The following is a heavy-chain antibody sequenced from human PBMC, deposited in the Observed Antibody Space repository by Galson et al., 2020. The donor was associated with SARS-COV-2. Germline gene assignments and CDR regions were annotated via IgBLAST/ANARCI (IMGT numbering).Heavy chain of an antibody. Sequence: ETSETLSLTCTASGGSISRYYWSWIRPPPGKGLEWIGCIYYSGSTNYNPSLKSRVTISVDTSKNQFSLKLSSVTAADTAVYYCARHMHITAAGISKTYFYYGMDVWGQGTTVTVSS. V-gene: IGHV4-59*08. J-gene: IGHJ6*02. CDR3: ARHMHITAAGISKTYFYYGMDV. CDR2: IYYSGST. D-gene: IGHD6-13*01. CDR1: GGSISRYY.